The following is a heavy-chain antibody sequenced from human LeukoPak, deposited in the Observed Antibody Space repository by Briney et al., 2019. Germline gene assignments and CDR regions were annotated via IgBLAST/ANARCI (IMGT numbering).Heavy chain of an antibody. J-gene: IGHJ5*02. CDR3: ARHGESNSWYTWFDP. V-gene: IGHV4-39*01. Sequence: PSETLSLTCTVSGDSISSSSYYWGWIRQPPGKGLEWIGSIYYSGSTHYNPSLKSRVTISVDTSKNQFSLNLSPVTAADTAVYYCARHGESNSWYTWFDPWGQGTLVTVSS. CDR2: IYYSGST. D-gene: IGHD6-13*01. CDR1: GDSISSSSYY.